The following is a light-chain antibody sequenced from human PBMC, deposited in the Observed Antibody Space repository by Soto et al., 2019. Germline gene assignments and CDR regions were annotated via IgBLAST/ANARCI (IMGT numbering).Light chain of an antibody. CDR1: SSDVGAYNF. CDR2: EVS. J-gene: IGLJ1*01. Sequence: QSVLTQPASVSGSPGQSITISCTGTSSDVGAYNFVSWHQQHPGKAPKLMIYEVSERPSGVPDRFSGSKSSNTASLTVSGLQAEDEADYYCSSYAGSNNFVFGTGTKVTVL. CDR3: SSYAGSNNFV. V-gene: IGLV2-8*01.